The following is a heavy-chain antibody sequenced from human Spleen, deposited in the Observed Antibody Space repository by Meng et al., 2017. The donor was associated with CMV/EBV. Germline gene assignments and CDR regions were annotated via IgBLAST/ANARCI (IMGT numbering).Heavy chain of an antibody. J-gene: IGHJ4*02. CDR2: ISGSGDRT. V-gene: IGHV3-23*01. CDR1: GFTFSYYV. Sequence: GESLKISCAASGFTFSYYVMNWVRQAPGKGLEWVSGISGSGDRTYFANSVKGRFAISRDNFKNTLYLEMNSLRAEDTALYYCAKESSSGWFEWGQGSLGTVSS. CDR3: AKESSSGWFE. D-gene: IGHD6-19*01.